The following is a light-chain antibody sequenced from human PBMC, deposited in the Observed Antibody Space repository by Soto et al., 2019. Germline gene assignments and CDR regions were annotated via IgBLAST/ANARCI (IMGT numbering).Light chain of an antibody. V-gene: IGKV3-20*01. Sequence: EIVLTQSPGTLSLSPGERATLSCRASQRFRRSDLAWDQQKPGQAPRHLIYGESSRATGIPDRFSVSGSGTDFTLTISRLEPADFVVYYCQQYGSSPLTFGGGNKVEIK. CDR3: QQYGSSPLT. CDR2: GES. CDR1: QRFRRSD. J-gene: IGKJ4*01.